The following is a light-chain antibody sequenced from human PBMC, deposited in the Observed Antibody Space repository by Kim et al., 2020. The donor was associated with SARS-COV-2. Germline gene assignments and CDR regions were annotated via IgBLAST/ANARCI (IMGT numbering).Light chain of an antibody. CDR2: DAS. J-gene: IGKJ2*01. Sequence: SASVGDRVTITCRASQSISSYLNWYQQKPRKAPKLLIYDASSLQSGVPSRFSGSGSGTDFTLTISSLQPEDFATYYCQQSYSTPYTFGQGTKLEI. CDR1: QSISSY. V-gene: IGKV1-39*01. CDR3: QQSYSTPYT.